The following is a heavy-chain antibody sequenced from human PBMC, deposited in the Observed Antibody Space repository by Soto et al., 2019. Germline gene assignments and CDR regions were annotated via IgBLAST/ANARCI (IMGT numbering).Heavy chain of an antibody. CDR3: ARADYGENVDS. D-gene: IGHD4-17*01. CDR2: IYYSGST. CDR1: GGSISSLGHY. Sequence: SETLSVTCSVSGGSISSLGHYCSWIRQHPGKGLEWIGYIYYSGSTYYNPSLKSRLTISVDTSKNQFSLKLSSVTAADTAMYFCARADYGENVDSWGQGALVTVSS. J-gene: IGHJ4*02. V-gene: IGHV4-31*03.